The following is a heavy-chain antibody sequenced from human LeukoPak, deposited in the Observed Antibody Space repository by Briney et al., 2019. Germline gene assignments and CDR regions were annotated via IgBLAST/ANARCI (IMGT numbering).Heavy chain of an antibody. CDR3: ARDRGVSADGTVVWFDS. V-gene: IGHV3-7*01. Sequence: PGGSLRLSCVASGFTFNNYWMGWVRQVPGKGLEWVANIKHDGSQTTYMDSVKGRFSISRDNPKKSLYLQMNSLRPEDTAVYHCARDRGVSADGTVVWFDSWGQGALVTVSP. CDR1: GFTFNNYW. D-gene: IGHD4-23*01. CDR2: IKHDGSQT. J-gene: IGHJ5*01.